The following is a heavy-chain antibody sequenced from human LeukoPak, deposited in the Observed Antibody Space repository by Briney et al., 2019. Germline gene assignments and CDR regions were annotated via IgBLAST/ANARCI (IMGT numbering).Heavy chain of an antibody. D-gene: IGHD3-10*01. CDR2: IYWDDDK. Sequence: SGPTLVKPTQTLTLTCTFSGFSLSTRGVGVGWIRQPPGKALEWLALIYWDDDKRYSPSLKSRLTITKDTSKNQVVLTMTNMDPVDTATYYCAHSSGSYYNGWFDPWGQGTLVTVTS. CDR1: GFSLSTRGVG. J-gene: IGHJ5*02. CDR3: AHSSGSYYNGWFDP. V-gene: IGHV2-5*02.